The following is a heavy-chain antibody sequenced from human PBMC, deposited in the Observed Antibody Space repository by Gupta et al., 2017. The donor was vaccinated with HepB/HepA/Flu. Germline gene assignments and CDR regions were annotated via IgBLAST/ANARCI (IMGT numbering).Heavy chain of an antibody. J-gene: IGHJ6*02. V-gene: IGHV4-59*09. D-gene: IGHD2-2*02. CDR2: ST. CDR3: ARGRTKTIPLPVDV. Sequence: STNYNPSLKSRVTISVDTSKNQFSLKVNSVTAADTAVYYCARGRTKTIPLPVDVWGRGTTVTVSS.